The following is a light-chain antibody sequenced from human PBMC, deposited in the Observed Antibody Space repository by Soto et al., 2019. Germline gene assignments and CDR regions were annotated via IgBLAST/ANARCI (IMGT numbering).Light chain of an antibody. V-gene: IGKV3-11*01. CDR1: QSVGSY. Sequence: PGERATLSCRARQSVGSYLGWYQQKAGQAPRLLMSDVSRRATGIPARFSGSGSGTDFTLTISSLEPEDAAVYYCQHRVGVVFFGGGTKVQIK. J-gene: IGKJ4*01. CDR2: DVS. CDR3: QHRVGVVF.